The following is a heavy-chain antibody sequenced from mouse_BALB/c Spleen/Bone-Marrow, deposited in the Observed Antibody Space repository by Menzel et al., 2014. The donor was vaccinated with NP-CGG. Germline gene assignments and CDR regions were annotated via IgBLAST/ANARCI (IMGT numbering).Heavy chain of an antibody. Sequence: VQVVESGPDLVAPSQSLSLTCTVSGFSLTSYGLHWVRQPPGKGLEWLGVIWSDGSTTYNSALKSRLSISKDNSKRQVLLKMNSLQTDDTAMYYCARSGTDYAMDHWGQGTSVTVSS. CDR1: GFSLTSYG. J-gene: IGHJ4*01. V-gene: IGHV2-6-2*01. CDR2: IWSDGST. CDR3: ARSGTDYAMDH. D-gene: IGHD4-1*01.